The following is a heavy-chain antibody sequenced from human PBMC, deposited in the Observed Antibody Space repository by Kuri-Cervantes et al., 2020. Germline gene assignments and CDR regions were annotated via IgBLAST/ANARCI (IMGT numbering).Heavy chain of an antibody. Sequence: APVKVSCKASGYTFTGYYMHWVRQAPGKGLEWMGWINHNSCGTNYAQKFQGRVTMTRETSISTAYMELSRLRSDDTAVYYCARGGAAAGTGPYYYYYGMDVWGQGTTVTVSS. CDR1: GYTFTGYY. CDR2: INHNSCGT. CDR3: ARGGAAAGTGPYYYYYGMDV. V-gene: IGHV1-2*02. J-gene: IGHJ6*02. D-gene: IGHD6-13*01.